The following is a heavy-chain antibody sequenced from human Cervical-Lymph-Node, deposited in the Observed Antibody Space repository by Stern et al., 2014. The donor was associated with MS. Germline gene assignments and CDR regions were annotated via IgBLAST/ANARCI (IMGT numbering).Heavy chain of an antibody. CDR1: GYSFTGYW. CDR2: TDPSESYV. Sequence: EVHLVESGAEVKRPGESLRISCKGSGYSFTGYWITWVRQMAGKGLEWMGRTDPSESYVKYSPSFQGHVTISADKSISTAYLQWSSLKASDTAVYYCARHDSAGTILYWGQGTLVTVSS. D-gene: IGHD1-7*01. V-gene: IGHV5-10-1*01. J-gene: IGHJ4*02. CDR3: ARHDSAGTILY.